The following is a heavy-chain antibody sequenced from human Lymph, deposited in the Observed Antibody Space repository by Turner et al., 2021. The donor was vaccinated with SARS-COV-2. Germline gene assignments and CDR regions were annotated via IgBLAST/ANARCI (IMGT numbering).Heavy chain of an antibody. D-gene: IGHD2-21*02. J-gene: IGHJ5*02. CDR2: IYYRGST. CDR3: ARETVNNGVDP. V-gene: IGHV4-59*01. CDR1: GGSMNSNY. Sequence: QVQLQESGTVLVKPLDTLSLTCTVSGGSMNSNYRSWIRQPPGKRLEWIGYIYYRGSTSYNPSLKSRATISVDTSKNQFSLKLTSVTAADTAIYYCARETVNNGVDPWGQGTLVTVSS.